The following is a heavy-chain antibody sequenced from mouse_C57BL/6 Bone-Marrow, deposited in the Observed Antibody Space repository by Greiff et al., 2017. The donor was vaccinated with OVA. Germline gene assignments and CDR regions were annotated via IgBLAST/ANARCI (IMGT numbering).Heavy chain of an antibody. CDR3: ARAGYYYFDY. J-gene: IGHJ2*01. Sequence: QVQLLQPGAELVKPGASVKLSRKASGYTFTSYWMQWVKQRPGQGLEWIGEIDPSDSYTNYNQKFKGKATLTVDTSSSTAYMQLSSLTSEDSAVYYCARAGYYYFDYWGQGTTLTVSS. V-gene: IGHV1-50*01. D-gene: IGHD2-3*01. CDR2: IDPSDSYT. CDR1: GYTFTSYW.